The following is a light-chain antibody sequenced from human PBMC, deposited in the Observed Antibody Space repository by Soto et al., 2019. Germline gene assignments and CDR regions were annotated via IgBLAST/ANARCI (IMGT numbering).Light chain of an antibody. Sequence: QSALTQPRSVSWSPGQSVTISCTGTSSDVGGYNYVSWYQQHPGKAPKLMIYDVSKRPSGVPDRFSGSKSGNTASLTISGLQAEDEAEYYCCSYAGSYTPVVFGGGTKVTVL. CDR3: CSYAGSYTPVV. CDR2: DVS. V-gene: IGLV2-11*01. J-gene: IGLJ2*01. CDR1: SSDVGGYNY.